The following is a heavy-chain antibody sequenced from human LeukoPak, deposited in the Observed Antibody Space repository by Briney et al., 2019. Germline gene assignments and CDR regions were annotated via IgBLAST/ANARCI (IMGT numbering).Heavy chain of an antibody. D-gene: IGHD5-18*01. CDR2: INPNSGGT. CDR3: ARGAEDTAMVAYGTVDY. Sequence: ASVKVSCKASGYTFTGYYMHWVRQAPGQGLEWMGWINPNSGGTNYAQKFQGGVTMTRDTSISTAYMELSRLRSDDTAVYYCARGAEDTAMVAYGTVDYWGQGTLVTVSS. CDR1: GYTFTGYY. V-gene: IGHV1-2*02. J-gene: IGHJ4*02.